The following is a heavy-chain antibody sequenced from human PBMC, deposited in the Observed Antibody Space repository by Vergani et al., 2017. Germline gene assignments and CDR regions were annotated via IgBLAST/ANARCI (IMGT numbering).Heavy chain of an antibody. CDR1: GYTFTGYY. CDR2: INPNSGGT. J-gene: IGHJ6*03. CDR3: ASGMLGATSFGDYYYYMDV. V-gene: IGHV1-2*02. Sequence: QVQLVQSGAEVKKPGASVKVSCKASGYTFTGYYMHWVRQAPGQGLEWMGWINPNSGGTNYAQKFQGRVTVTADKSTSTTYMELFSLRSDDTAVYYCASGMLGATSFGDYYYYMDVWGKGTTVTVSS. D-gene: IGHD1-26*01.